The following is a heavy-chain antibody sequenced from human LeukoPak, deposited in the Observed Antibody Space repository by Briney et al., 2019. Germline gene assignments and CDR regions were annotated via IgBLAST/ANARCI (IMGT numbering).Heavy chain of an antibody. Sequence: GGSLRLSCAASGFTFSNAWMSWVRQAPGKGLEWVGRIKSKTDGGTTDYAAPVKGRFTISRDDSKNTLYLQMNSLKTEDTAVYYCTTPDIVVVVAAYYYYMDVWGKGTTVTVSS. CDR3: TTPDIVVVVAAYYYYMDV. J-gene: IGHJ6*03. V-gene: IGHV3-15*01. CDR2: IKSKTDGGTT. D-gene: IGHD2-15*01. CDR1: GFTFSNAW.